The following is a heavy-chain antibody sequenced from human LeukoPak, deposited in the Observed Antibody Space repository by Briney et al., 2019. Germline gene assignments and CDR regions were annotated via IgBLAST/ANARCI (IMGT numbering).Heavy chain of an antibody. D-gene: IGHD3-3*01. Sequence: GGSLRLSCAASGFTFSSYWMSWVRQAPGKGLEWVANIKQDGSEKYYVDSVKGRFTISRDNAKNSLFLQMNGLGAEDTAMYYCARDGSVFWSGYYYMDVWGKGTTVTVSS. CDR2: IKQDGSEK. V-gene: IGHV3-7*01. J-gene: IGHJ6*03. CDR3: ARDGSVFWSGYYYMDV. CDR1: GFTFSSYW.